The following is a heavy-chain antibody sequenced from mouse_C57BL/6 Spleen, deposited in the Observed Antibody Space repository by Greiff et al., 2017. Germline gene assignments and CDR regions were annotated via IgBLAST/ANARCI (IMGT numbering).Heavy chain of an antibody. CDR2: ISNGGGST. V-gene: IGHV5-12*01. CDR1: GFTFSDYY. Sequence: EVQRVESGGGLVQPGGSLKLSCAASGFTFSDYYMYWVRQTPEKRLEWVAYISNGGGSTYYPATVKGRFTISRDNAKNTLYLQMSRLKSEDTAMYYCARLDYTGDWYFDVWGTGTTVTVSS. D-gene: IGHD2-12*01. J-gene: IGHJ1*03. CDR3: ARLDYTGDWYFDV.